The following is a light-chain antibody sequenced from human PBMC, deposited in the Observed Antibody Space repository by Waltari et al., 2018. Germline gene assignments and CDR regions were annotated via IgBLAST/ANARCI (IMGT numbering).Light chain of an antibody. CDR2: DAS. CDR3: QQSHTTPYT. CDR1: QSVSTK. V-gene: IGKV3D-15*01. Sequence: EIVMTQSPATLSVSPGEGVTLSCRASQSVSTKLAWYQLKPGQAPRLLIYDASSRATGIPARFSGSGSGTEFTLTISSLQSEDFATYYCQQSHTTPYTFGQGTNLQIK. J-gene: IGKJ2*01.